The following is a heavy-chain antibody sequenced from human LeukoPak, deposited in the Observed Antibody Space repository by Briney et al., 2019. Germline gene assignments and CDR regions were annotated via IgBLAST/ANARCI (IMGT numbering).Heavy chain of an antibody. CDR3: ASRAAAPFDY. D-gene: IGHD6-13*01. CDR1: GGSFSGYY. V-gene: IGHV4-34*01. Sequence: SEILSLTCAVYGGSFSGYYWSWIRQPPGKGLEWIGEINHSGSTNYNPSLKSRVTISVDTSKNQFSLKLSSVTAADTAVYYCASRAAAPFDYWGQGTLVTVSS. CDR2: INHSGST. J-gene: IGHJ4*02.